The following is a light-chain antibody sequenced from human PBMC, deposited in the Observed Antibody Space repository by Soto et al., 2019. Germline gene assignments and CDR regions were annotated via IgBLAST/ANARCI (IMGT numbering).Light chain of an antibody. CDR1: QVISSA. CDR3: QQFNNYPIT. J-gene: IGKJ5*01. CDR2: DAS. Sequence: AIQLTQSPSSLSASAGDRVTITCRAIQVISSALAWYQQKPGKAPKLLIYDASSLESGVPSRFSGSGSGTDFTLTISSLQPEDFATYYCQQFNNYPITFGQGTRLEIK. V-gene: IGKV1D-13*01.